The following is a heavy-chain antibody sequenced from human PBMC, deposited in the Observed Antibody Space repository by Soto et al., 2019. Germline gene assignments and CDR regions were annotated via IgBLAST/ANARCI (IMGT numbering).Heavy chain of an antibody. CDR2: IYTSGST. CDR1: GGSISSYY. D-gene: IGHD1-26*01. J-gene: IGHJ6*02. Sequence: QVQLQESGTGLVKPSETLSLTCTVSGGSISSYYWSWIRQPDGKGLEWFGRIYTSGSTNYNPSLKSTVTMSLDTSKNQSSRKLSSVTAADTAVYYCATDYSGSYLTYDYYCMDVWGQGTTVTVSS. V-gene: IGHV4-4*07. CDR3: ATDYSGSYLTYDYYCMDV.